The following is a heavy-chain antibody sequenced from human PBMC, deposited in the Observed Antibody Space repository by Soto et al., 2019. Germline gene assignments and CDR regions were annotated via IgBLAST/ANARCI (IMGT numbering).Heavy chain of an antibody. V-gene: IGHV3-23*01. CDR1: GFTFSDYA. CDR3: ASRPRGSVAGTLDS. Sequence: GGSLRLSCAASGFTFSDYAMSWVRQAPGKGLEWVSVINSDGATYYADSVQGRFSISRDNSKSTLYLQMNSLSVEDTAIYYCASRPRGSVAGTLDSWGQGSLVTVSS. J-gene: IGHJ5*01. D-gene: IGHD6-19*01. CDR2: INSDGAT.